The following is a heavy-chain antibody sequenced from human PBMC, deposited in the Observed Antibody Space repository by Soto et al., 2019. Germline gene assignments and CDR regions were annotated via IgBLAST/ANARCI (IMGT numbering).Heavy chain of an antibody. Sequence: ASVKVSCKASGYTFTSYAMHWVRQAPGQRLEWMGWINAGNGNTKYSQKFQGRVTITRDTSASTAYMELSSLRSEDTAVYYCARGPTWLRYYYYGMDVWGQGTTVTV. CDR2: INAGNGNT. D-gene: IGHD5-18*01. CDR1: GYTFTSYA. V-gene: IGHV1-3*01. CDR3: ARGPTWLRYYYYGMDV. J-gene: IGHJ6*02.